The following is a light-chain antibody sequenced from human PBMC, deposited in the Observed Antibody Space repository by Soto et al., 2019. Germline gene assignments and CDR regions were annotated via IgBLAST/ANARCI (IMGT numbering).Light chain of an antibody. CDR2: EVS. CDR3: SSYADNNIYI. V-gene: IGLV2-8*01. J-gene: IGLJ1*01. CDR1: TSDVGGYNY. Sequence: QSVLTQPPSASGSPGQSVTISCTGTTSDVGGYNYVSWYQQHPGKAPKVMIYEVSQRPSGVPDRFSGSKSGNTASLTVSGLQAEDEAEYYCSSYADNNIYIFGTGTKLTVL.